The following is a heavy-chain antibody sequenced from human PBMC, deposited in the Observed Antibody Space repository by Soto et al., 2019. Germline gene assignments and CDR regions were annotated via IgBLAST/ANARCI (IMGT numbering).Heavy chain of an antibody. V-gene: IGHV1-69*04. CDR1: GGTFSSYT. D-gene: IGHD3-10*01. J-gene: IGHJ6*02. CDR2: IIPILGIA. Sequence: ASVKVSCKASGGTFSSYTISWVRQAPGQGLEWMGRIIPILGIANYAQKFQGRVTITADKSTSPAYMELSSLRSEDTAVYYCAREDLYYYGSGSHPGVPYYYYYGMDVWGQGTTVTVSS. CDR3: AREDLYYYGSGSHPGVPYYYYYGMDV.